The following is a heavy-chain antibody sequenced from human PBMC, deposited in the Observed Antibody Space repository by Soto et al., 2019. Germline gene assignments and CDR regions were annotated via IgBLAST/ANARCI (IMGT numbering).Heavy chain of an antibody. V-gene: IGHV3-23*01. Sequence: EVQLLESGGDLIQPGGSLRLSCAASGFTFGDFAMTWVRQPPRKGLEWVSAISGGIGATYYADSVKRRFTVSRDNSKNTLYLQMHSLRGDDTAIYLCAKALDTVVVRYFDTWGQGTRVTVSP. CDR3: AKALDTVVVRYFDT. D-gene: IGHD2-2*03. CDR1: GFTFGDFA. CDR2: ISGGIGAT. J-gene: IGHJ5*02.